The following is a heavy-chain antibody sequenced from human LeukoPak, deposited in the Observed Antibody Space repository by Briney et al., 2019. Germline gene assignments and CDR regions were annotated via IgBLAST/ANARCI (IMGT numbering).Heavy chain of an antibody. CDR2: IYSSGTT. Sequence: SETLSLTCTVSGGSFNGYYWSWIRQPPGKGLEWIGYIYSSGTTNYNPPLESRVTISVDTSKNQFSLKLSSVTAADTALYYCARESLSQYNYGYGSFDYWGQGTLVTVSS. J-gene: IGHJ4*02. CDR1: GGSFNGYY. D-gene: IGHD5-18*01. V-gene: IGHV4-59*01. CDR3: ARESLSQYNYGYGSFDY.